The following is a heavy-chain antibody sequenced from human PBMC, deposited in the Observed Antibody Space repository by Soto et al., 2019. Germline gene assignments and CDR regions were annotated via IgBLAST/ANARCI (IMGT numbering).Heavy chain of an antibody. Sequence: ESGGGVVQPGRSLSLSCAASGFTFSSYGMHWVRQAPGKGLRWVALISYDGRNEYYVDSVKARFTISRDNSTNTLYLQMNSLRAEDTAVYYCAKHEGGSNNYIHRYYSYMDFWGKGTTVTVSS. CDR2: ISYDGRNE. J-gene: IGHJ6*03. CDR3: AKHEGGSNNYIHRYYSYMDF. CDR1: GFTFSSYG. V-gene: IGHV3-30*18. D-gene: IGHD1-1*01.